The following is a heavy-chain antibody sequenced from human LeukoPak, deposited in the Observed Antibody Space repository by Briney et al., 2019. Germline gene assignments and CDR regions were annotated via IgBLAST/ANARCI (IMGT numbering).Heavy chain of an antibody. V-gene: IGHV4-39*01. CDR3: ARHASDIVVVVAATRWFDP. Sequence: SETLSLTCTVSGGSISSSSYYWGWIRQPPGKGLEWIGSIYYSGSTYYNPSLKSRVTISVDTSKNQFSLKLSSVTAADTAVYYCARHASDIVVVVAATRWFDPWGQGTLVTVSS. CDR1: GGSISSSSYY. CDR2: IYYSGST. D-gene: IGHD2-15*01. J-gene: IGHJ5*02.